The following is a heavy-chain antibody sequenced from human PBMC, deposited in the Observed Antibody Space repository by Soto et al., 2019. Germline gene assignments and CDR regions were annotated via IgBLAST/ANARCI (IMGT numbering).Heavy chain of an antibody. D-gene: IGHD1-26*01. CDR2: TYYRSKWYY. CDR1: GDIVPSQCAV. J-gene: IGHJ4*01. V-gene: IGHV6-1*01. Sequence: QAVSVPSAICGDIVPSQCAVCSLVRHSPSRGVEWQGRTYYRSKWYYEYAVSVRGRITINPDTSKNQYSLQLNSVTPEYTAVYFCARGEQYSGRIFDYWGQGTLVTVSS. CDR3: ARGEQYSGRIFDY.